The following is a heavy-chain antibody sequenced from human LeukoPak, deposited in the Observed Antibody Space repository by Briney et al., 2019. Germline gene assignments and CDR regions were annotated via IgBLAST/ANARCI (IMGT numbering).Heavy chain of an antibody. J-gene: IGHJ4*02. Sequence: GGSLRLSCAASGFTFSSYGMHWVRRAPGKGLEWVSAITSSGGGTFYADSVKGRLTISRDNSENTLYLQMNSLRAEDTAVYYCAKHYGSGTYYNYFDYWGQGTLVTVSS. CDR3: AKHYGSGTYYNYFDY. CDR2: ITSSGGGT. CDR1: GFTFSSYG. V-gene: IGHV3-23*01. D-gene: IGHD3-10*01.